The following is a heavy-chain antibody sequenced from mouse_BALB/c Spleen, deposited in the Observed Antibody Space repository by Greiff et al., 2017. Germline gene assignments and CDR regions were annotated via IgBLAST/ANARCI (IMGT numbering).Heavy chain of an antibody. V-gene: IGHV14-4*02. J-gene: IGHJ3*01. CDR2: IDPENGDT. D-gene: IGHD3-2*01. Sequence: EVQLQESGAELVRSGASVKLSCTASGFNIKDYYMHWVKQRPEQGLEWIGWIDPENGDTEYAPKFQGKATMTADTSSNTAYLQLSSLTSEDTAVYYCTSLDSSGYGFAYWGQGTLVTVSA. CDR3: TSLDSSGYGFAY. CDR1: GFNIKDYY.